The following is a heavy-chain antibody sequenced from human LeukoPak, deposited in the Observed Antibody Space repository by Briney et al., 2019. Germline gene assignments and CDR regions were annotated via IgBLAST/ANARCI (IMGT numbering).Heavy chain of an antibody. V-gene: IGHV3-74*01. CDR3: AELGITMIGGV. CDR2: VNSDGSGT. Sequence: GGSLRLSCAASGFTFSSYAMSWVRQAPGKGLVWVSHVNSDGSGTDYADSVKGRFTISRDNAKNTLYLQMNSLRVEDTAVYYCAELGITMIGGVWGKGTTVTISS. CDR1: GFTFSSYA. J-gene: IGHJ6*04. D-gene: IGHD3-10*02.